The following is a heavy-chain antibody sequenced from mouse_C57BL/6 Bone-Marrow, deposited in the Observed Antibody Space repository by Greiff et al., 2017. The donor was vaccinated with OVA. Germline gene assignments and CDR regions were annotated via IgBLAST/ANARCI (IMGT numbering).Heavy chain of an antibody. D-gene: IGHD1-1*01. V-gene: IGHV3-6*01. CDR3: ARGIHYYGSSYFDY. Sequence: ESGPGLVKPSQSLSLTCSVTGYSITSGYYWNWIRQFPGNKLEWMGYISYDGSNNYNPSLKNRISITRDTSKNQFFLKLNSVTTEDTATYYCARGIHYYGSSYFDYWGQGTTLTVSS. CDR2: ISYDGSN. J-gene: IGHJ2*01. CDR1: GYSITSGYY.